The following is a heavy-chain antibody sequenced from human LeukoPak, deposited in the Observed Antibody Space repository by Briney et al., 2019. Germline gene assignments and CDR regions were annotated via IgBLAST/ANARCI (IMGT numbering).Heavy chain of an antibody. V-gene: IGHV3-23*01. J-gene: IGHJ4*02. CDR3: STLTSRGLSDS. CDR2: ISAGGSST. Sequence: GGSLRLSCAASGFTFSSYAMSWVRQAPGKGLEWVSVISAGGSSTHYVDSVKGRFTISRDNSKNTLYLQMNSLSAEDTAVYYCSTLTSRGLSDSWGQGTLVTVSS. CDR1: GFTFSSYA. D-gene: IGHD4-11*01.